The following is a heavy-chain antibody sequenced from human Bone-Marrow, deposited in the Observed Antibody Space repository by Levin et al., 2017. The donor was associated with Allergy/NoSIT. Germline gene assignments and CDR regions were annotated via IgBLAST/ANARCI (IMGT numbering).Heavy chain of an antibody. Sequence: AASVKVSCKASGYTFTSYGISWVRQAPGQGLEWMGWISAYNGNTNYAQKLQGRVTMTTDTSTSTAYMELRSLRSDDTAVYYCARSDQDIVVVVAATRGGGFDYWGQGTLVTVSS. CDR2: ISAYNGNT. D-gene: IGHD2-15*01. CDR1: GYTFTSYG. CDR3: ARSDQDIVVVVAATRGGGFDY. J-gene: IGHJ4*02. V-gene: IGHV1-18*01.